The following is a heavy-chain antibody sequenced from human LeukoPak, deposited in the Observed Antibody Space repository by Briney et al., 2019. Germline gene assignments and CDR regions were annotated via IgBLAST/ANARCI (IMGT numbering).Heavy chain of an antibody. CDR1: GGSFSGYY. D-gene: IGHD3-22*01. Sequence: PSETLSLTCAVYGGSFSGYYWSWIRQPPGKGLEWIGEINHSGSTNYNPSLKSRVTISVDTSKNQFSLKLSSVTAADTAVYYCARSSNESYYYDSSGSKQGLYFDYWGQGTLVTVSS. J-gene: IGHJ4*02. CDR2: INHSGST. V-gene: IGHV4-34*01. CDR3: ARSSNESYYYDSSGSKQGLYFDY.